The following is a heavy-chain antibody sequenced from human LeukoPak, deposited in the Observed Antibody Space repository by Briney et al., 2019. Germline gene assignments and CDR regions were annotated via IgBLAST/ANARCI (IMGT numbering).Heavy chain of an antibody. CDR1: GFTFSSYW. Sequence: GGSLRLSCAASGFTFSSYWMHWVRQAPGKGLMWVSRINSDGSSTSYADSVKGRFTISRHNAKNTLYLQMNSLRAEDTAVFYCARVGQAGYVGYPLDYRGQGTLVTVSS. CDR3: ARVGQAGYVGYPLDY. CDR2: INSDGSST. V-gene: IGHV3-74*01. J-gene: IGHJ4*02. D-gene: IGHD5-12*01.